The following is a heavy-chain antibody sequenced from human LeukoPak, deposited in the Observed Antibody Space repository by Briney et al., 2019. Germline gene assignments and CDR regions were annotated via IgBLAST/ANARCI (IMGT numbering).Heavy chain of an antibody. Sequence: GGSLRLSCAASGFTFSSNGMSWVRQAPGKGLEWVSAISGSGGSTYYADSVKGRFTTSRDNSKNTLYLQMNSLRAEDTAVYYCAKAPHFSDAFDIWGQGTMVTVSS. V-gene: IGHV3-23*01. CDR2: ISGSGGST. J-gene: IGHJ3*02. CDR1: GFTFSSNG. CDR3: AKAPHFSDAFDI. D-gene: IGHD3-3*02.